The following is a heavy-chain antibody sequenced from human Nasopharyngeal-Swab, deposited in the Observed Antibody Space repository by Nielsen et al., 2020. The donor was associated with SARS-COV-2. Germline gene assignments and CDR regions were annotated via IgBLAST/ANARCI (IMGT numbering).Heavy chain of an antibody. V-gene: IGHV1-46*01. CDR2: INPSGGST. Sequence: ASVKVSCKAYGYTFTSYYMHWVRQAPGQRLEWMGVINPSGGSTSYAQNFQGRVTMTRDTSTSTVYVELSSLRSDDTAVYYCARALTDTRFGPVHWGQGTLVTVSS. CDR1: GYTFTSYY. D-gene: IGHD3-9*01. J-gene: IGHJ4*02. CDR3: ARALTDTRFGPVH.